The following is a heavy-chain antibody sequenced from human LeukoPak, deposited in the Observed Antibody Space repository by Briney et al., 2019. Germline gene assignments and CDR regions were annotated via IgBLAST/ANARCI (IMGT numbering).Heavy chain of an antibody. V-gene: IGHV3-33*06. CDR2: IWYDGSNK. J-gene: IGHJ4*02. Sequence: GRSLRLSCAASGFTFSSYGMHWVRQAPGKGLKWVAVIWYDGSNKYYADSVKGRFTISRDNSKNTLYLQMNSLRAEDTAVYYCAKSSGYPYYFDYWGQGTLVTVSS. CDR1: GFTFSSYG. CDR3: AKSSGYPYYFDY. D-gene: IGHD3-22*01.